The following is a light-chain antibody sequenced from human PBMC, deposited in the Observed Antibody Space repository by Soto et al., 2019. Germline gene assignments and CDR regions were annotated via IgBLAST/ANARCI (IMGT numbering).Light chain of an antibody. J-gene: IGKJ1*01. V-gene: IGKV3-20*01. CDR2: GAS. Sequence: EIVLTQSPGTLSLSPGERATLSCRASQSVSSSYLAWYQQKPGQAPRLPPYGASSRATGIPDRFSGSGSGTDFTLTISRLETEDFAVYYCQQYGSSPRTFGQGTKVEIK. CDR1: QSVSSSY. CDR3: QQYGSSPRT.